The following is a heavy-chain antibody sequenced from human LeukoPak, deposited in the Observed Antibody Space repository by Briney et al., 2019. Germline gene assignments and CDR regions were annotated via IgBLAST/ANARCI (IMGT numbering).Heavy chain of an antibody. V-gene: IGHV4-59*01. J-gene: IGHJ6*02. Sequence: SETLSLTCTVSGGSISSFYWNWIRQSPGKGLEWIGYIHYSGSTNYNPSLKSRVTLSLDAFNNEVSLKLSTVTAADTAVYYCAREGRGGNSYGDYYYYGIDVWGQGTTVSVSS. D-gene: IGHD5-18*01. CDR3: AREGRGGNSYGDYYYYGIDV. CDR1: GGSISSFY. CDR2: IHYSGST.